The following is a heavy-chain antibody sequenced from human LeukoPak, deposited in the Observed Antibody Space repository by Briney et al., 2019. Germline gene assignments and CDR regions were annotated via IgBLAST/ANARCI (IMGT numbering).Heavy chain of an antibody. Sequence: GGSLRLSCAASGITFSDYAMSRVRQAPGKGLEWVSTISGSGGSTYYADSVKGRFTISRDNSKNTLYLQMNSLRAEDTAVYYCAKDLPPRVYSYGYGLAFDIWGQGTMVTVSS. V-gene: IGHV3-23*01. CDR3: AKDLPPRVYSYGYGLAFDI. D-gene: IGHD5-18*01. J-gene: IGHJ3*02. CDR2: ISGSGGST. CDR1: GITFSDYA.